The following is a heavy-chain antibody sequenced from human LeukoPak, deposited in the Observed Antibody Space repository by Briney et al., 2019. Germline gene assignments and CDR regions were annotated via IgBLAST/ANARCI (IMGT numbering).Heavy chain of an antibody. V-gene: IGHV3-7*01. D-gene: IGHD3-10*02. J-gene: IGHJ6*04. Sequence: GGSLRLSCAASEFIFSSYTMNWVRQAPGKGLEWVANIKQDGSEKYYVDSVKGRFTISRDNTKNSLYLQMNSLRAEDTAVYYCAELGITMIGGVWGKGTTVTISS. CDR3: AELGITMIGGV. CDR2: IKQDGSEK. CDR1: EFIFSSYT.